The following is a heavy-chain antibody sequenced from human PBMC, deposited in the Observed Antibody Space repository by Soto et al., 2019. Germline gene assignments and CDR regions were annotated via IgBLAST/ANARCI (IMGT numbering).Heavy chain of an antibody. J-gene: IGHJ6*02. CDR2: IWYDGSNK. D-gene: IGHD6-13*01. CDR1: GFTFSSYG. Sequence: PGGSLRLSCAASGFTFSSYGMHWVRQAPGKGLEWVAVIWYDGSNKYYADSVKGRFTISRDNSKNTLYLQMNSLRAEDTAVYYCAREAIAAAPYYYGMDVWGQGTTVTVSS. V-gene: IGHV3-33*01. CDR3: AREAIAAAPYYYGMDV.